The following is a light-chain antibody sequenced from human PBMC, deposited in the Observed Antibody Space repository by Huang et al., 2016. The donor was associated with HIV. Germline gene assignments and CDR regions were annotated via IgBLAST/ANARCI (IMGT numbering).Light chain of an antibody. CDR1: QTILHDSDNRNY. Sequence: DIVMTQSPDSLAVSLGERATINCKSSQTILHDSDNRNYLAWYQKKPGQPPKLLIHWASIRKSGVPDRFIGSGSGTDFTLTISSLQAEDVAVYYCQQYYSSPFTFGPGTNVDI. CDR2: WAS. J-gene: IGKJ3*01. CDR3: QQYYSSPFT. V-gene: IGKV4-1*01.